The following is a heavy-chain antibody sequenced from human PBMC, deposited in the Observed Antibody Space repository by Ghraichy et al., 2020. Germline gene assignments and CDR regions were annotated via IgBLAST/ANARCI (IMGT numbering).Heavy chain of an antibody. CDR1: GFTVSSNY. CDR3: ASTMVRGVIIPNYYYYGMDV. CDR2: IYSGGST. J-gene: IGHJ6*02. D-gene: IGHD3-10*01. V-gene: IGHV3-53*01. Sequence: LSLTCAASGFTVSSNYMSWVRQAPGKGLEWVSVIYSGGSTYYADSVKGRFTISRDNSKNTLYLQMNSLRAEDTAVYYCASTMVRGVIIPNYYYYGMDVWGQGTTVTVSS.